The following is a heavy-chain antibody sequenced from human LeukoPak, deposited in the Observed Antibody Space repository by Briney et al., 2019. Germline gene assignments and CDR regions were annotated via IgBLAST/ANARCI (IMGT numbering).Heavy chain of an antibody. CDR3: VSVQVGSSPLYYFDY. CDR2: INHSGST. V-gene: IGHV4-34*01. CDR1: GGSFSGYY. Sequence: SETLSLTSALYGGSFSGYYSRWVRQPPGKGLEWIGEINHSGSTNYNPSLKSRVTISVDTSKKKFSLKLSSVTAAETAVYYFVSVQVGSSPLYYFDYWGQGTLVTVSS. D-gene: IGHD6-6*01. J-gene: IGHJ4*02.